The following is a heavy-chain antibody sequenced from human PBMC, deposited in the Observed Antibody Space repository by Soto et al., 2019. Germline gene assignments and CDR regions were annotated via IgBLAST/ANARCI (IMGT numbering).Heavy chain of an antibody. D-gene: IGHD2-2*01. J-gene: IGHJ4*01. CDR1: GGSFSGYY. Sequence: PSETLSLTCAVYGGSFSGYYWSWIRQPPGKGLEWIGEINHSGSTNYNPSLKSRVTISVDTSKNQFSLKLSSVTAADTAVYYCASPLSTPRNIVVVPAASHWGHGTLVTVSS. CDR3: ASPLSTPRNIVVVPAASH. CDR2: INHSGST. V-gene: IGHV4-34*01.